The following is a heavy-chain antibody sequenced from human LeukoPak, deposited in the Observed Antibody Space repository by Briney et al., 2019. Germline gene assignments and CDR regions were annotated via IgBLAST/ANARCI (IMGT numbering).Heavy chain of an antibody. J-gene: IGHJ5*02. CDR1: GGSISSSSYY. Sequence: SETLSLTCTVSGGSISSSSYYWGWVRQPPGKGLEWIGSIYYSGSTYYNPSLKSRVTISIDTSKNQFSLKLSSVTAADTAVFYCAREAGSPNWLDPWGQGTLVTVSS. CDR2: IYYSGST. V-gene: IGHV4-39*02. D-gene: IGHD3-10*01. CDR3: AREAGSPNWLDP.